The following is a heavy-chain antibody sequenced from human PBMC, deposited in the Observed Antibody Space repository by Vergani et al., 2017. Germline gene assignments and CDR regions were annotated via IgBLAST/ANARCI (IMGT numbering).Heavy chain of an antibody. CDR1: GASVSRGTYY. V-gene: IGHV4-61*02. CDR2: MYTSGHP. Sequence: QVQLQESGPGLLKPSQTLSLTCTVSGASVSRGTYYWTWIRQPAGKKLEWIVRMYTSGHPIYNPSLESRVTMSGDTSKNQFSLQLSSVTAADTAVYYCARXSHGINCYSEGPNGPGYYYMDVWGKGTTVTVSS. J-gene: IGHJ6*03. D-gene: IGHD2-21*01. CDR3: ARXSHGINCYSEGPNGPGYYYMDV.